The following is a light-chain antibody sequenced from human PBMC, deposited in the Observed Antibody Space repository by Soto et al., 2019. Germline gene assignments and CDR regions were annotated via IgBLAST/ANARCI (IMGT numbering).Light chain of an antibody. CDR2: DAS. J-gene: IGKJ2*01. CDR1: QSVSKY. CDR3: QQRSYWPPYT. V-gene: IGKV3-11*01. Sequence: EIMLTQSPATLSLSPGERATLSCRASQSVSKYLAWYQQKPGQAPRLLIYDASNRATGIPARFSGSGSGTDFTLTISSLESEDSAVYYCQQRSYWPPYTFGQGTKVEIK.